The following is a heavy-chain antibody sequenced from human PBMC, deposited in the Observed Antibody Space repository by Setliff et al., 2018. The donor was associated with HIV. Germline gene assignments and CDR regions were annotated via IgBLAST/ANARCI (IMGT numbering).Heavy chain of an antibody. D-gene: IGHD7-27*01. CDR3: ARHHRLPGVQPPYWYFDL. J-gene: IGHJ2*01. CDR1: GGPFGDSS. Sequence: PSETLSLTCAVHGGPFGDSSYSWIRQPPGMGLEWIGEISHSGSTSYNSSVKNRATMSVDSSKNQFSLTLASMTAADTAVYYCARHHRLPGVQPPYWYFDLWGRGTLVTVSS. CDR2: ISHSGST. V-gene: IGHV4-34*01.